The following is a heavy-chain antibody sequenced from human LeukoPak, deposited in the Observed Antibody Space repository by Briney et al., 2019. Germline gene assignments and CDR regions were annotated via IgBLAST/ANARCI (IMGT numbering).Heavy chain of an antibody. J-gene: IGHJ4*02. Sequence: SETLSLTCTVSGGSISSYYWSWLRQPPGKGLEWIGYIYYSGSTNYNPSLKSRVTISVDTSKNQFSLKLSSVTAADTAVYYCARISGSYAYVYWGQGTLVTVSS. D-gene: IGHD1-26*01. V-gene: IGHV4-59*01. CDR1: GGSISSYY. CDR3: ARISGSYAYVY. CDR2: IYYSGST.